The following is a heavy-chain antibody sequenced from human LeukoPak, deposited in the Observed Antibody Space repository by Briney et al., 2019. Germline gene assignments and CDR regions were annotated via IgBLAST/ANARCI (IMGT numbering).Heavy chain of an antibody. CDR1: GGSISSSSYY. J-gene: IGHJ4*02. V-gene: IGHV4-39*07. CDR2: IYYSGST. Sequence: SETLSLTCIVSGGSISSSSYYWGWIRQPPGRGLEWIGSIYYSGSTYYNPSLKSRVTISVDTSKSQFSLKLSSVTAADTAVYYCARDFNHYDSSGYIFDYWGQGTLVTVSS. CDR3: ARDFNHYDSSGYIFDY. D-gene: IGHD3-22*01.